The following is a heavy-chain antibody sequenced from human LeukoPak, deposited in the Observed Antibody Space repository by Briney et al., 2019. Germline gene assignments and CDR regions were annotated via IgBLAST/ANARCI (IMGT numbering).Heavy chain of an antibody. D-gene: IGHD2-15*01. CDR3: ARDDIVVVVAAQGYAFDI. CDR2: ISSSSSYI. CDR1: GFTFSSYA. V-gene: IGHV3-21*01. Sequence: GGSLRLSCAASGFTFSSYAMSWVRQAPGKGLERVSSISSSSSYIYYADSVKGRFTISRDNAKNSLYLQMNSLRAEDTAVYYCARDDIVVVVAAQGYAFDIWGQGTMVTVSS. J-gene: IGHJ3*02.